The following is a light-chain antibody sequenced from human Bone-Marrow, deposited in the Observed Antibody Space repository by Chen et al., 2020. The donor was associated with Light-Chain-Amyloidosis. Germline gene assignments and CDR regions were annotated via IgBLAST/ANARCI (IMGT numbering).Light chain of an antibody. V-gene: IGLV6-57*01. CDR1: SRSIASNY. Sequence: NFMLTQPHSVSESPGKTVTISCTRSSRSIASNYVQWYQQRPGGSPTTAIYEDKQRPSGVPDRFSGSSETSAKSASLSSSGLQTEDEGDYYCQSYDSSTYVVCGGGTKLTVL. CDR2: EDK. CDR3: QSYDSSTYVV. J-gene: IGLJ2*01.